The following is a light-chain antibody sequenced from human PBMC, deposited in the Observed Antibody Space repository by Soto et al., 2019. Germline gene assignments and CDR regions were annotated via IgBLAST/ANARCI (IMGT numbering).Light chain of an antibody. Sequence: EIVLTQSPGSLSLSPGERATLSCRASRTVSSSYLAWYQQKPGQAPRLLIYGASSRATGIPDRFTGSGSGTDFTLTISGLEPEDIAVYYCDQYGSSPPWTFGQGTKVEVK. CDR2: GAS. CDR1: RTVSSSY. J-gene: IGKJ1*01. V-gene: IGKV3-20*01. CDR3: DQYGSSPPWT.